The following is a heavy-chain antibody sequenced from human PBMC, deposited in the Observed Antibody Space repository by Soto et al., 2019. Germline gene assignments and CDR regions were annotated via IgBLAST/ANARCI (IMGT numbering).Heavy chain of an antibody. J-gene: IGHJ4*02. CDR1: GFTVSTFY. Sequence: GSLRLSCAASGFTVSTFYMSWVRQAPGKGLEWVSIIYSDGTTYYADSVKGRFTISRDNSKNTLDLQMNSLRAEDTAVYYCARDVYWGQGTLVTVSS. D-gene: IGHD1-20*01. CDR3: ARDVY. CDR2: IYSDGTT. V-gene: IGHV3-53*01.